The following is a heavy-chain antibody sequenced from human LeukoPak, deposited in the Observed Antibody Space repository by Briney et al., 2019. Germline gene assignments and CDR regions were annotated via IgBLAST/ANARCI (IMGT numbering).Heavy chain of an antibody. CDR1: GFTFSSYA. J-gene: IGHJ4*02. D-gene: IGHD6-19*01. CDR2: ISGSGGST. V-gene: IGHV3-23*01. CDR3: AKPQVPIAVPYYFDY. Sequence: GGSLRLSCAASGFTFSSYAMSWVRQAPGKGLEWVSAISGSGGSTYYADSVKGRFAISRDNSKNTLYLQMNSLRAEDTAVYYCAKPQVPIAVPYYFDYWGQGTLVTVSS.